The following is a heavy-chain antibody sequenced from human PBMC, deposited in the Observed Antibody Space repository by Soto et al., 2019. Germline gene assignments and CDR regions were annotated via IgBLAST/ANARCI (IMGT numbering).Heavy chain of an antibody. CDR3: ARDSRTGCSSNNYYMS. V-gene: IGHV4-4*02. CDR2: IYHSGNT. J-gene: IGHJ5*02. D-gene: IGHD2-2*01. Sequence: EPLPLTFAVSGECIRSGAWWSRLRQSPVKGLQWIGEIYHSGNTRNNPSLKSRVTMSVDKSNNQFSLNLMSLTAADTATYYCARDSRTGCSSNNYYMSWGRGILGIVSS. CDR1: GECIRSGAW.